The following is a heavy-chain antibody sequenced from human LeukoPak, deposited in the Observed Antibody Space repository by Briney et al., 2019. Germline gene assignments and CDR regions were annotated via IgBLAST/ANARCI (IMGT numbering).Heavy chain of an antibody. V-gene: IGHV1-24*01. D-gene: IGHD6-13*01. CDR3: ATLYSSSRFDWFDP. J-gene: IGHJ5*02. CDR2: FDPEDGET. CDR1: GYTLTELS. Sequence: ASVKVSSKVSGYTLTELSMHWVRRAPGKGLEWLGGFDPEDGETIYAQKFQGRVTMTEDTSTDTAYMELSSLRSEDTAVYYCATLYSSSRFDWFDPWGQGTLVTVSS.